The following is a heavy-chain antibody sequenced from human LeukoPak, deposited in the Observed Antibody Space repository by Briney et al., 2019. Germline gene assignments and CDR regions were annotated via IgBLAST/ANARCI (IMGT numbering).Heavy chain of an antibody. CDR1: GFTVSSNY. J-gene: IGHJ4*02. Sequence: QPGGSLRLSCAASGFTVSSNYMSWVHQAPGKGLEWVSVIYSGGSTYYADSVKGRFTISRDNSKNTLYLQMNSLRAEDTAVYYCARDHPGVMRVNEQQLVYDYWGQGTLVTVSS. CDR2: IYSGGST. D-gene: IGHD6-13*01. CDR3: ARDHPGVMRVNEQQLVYDY. V-gene: IGHV3-53*01.